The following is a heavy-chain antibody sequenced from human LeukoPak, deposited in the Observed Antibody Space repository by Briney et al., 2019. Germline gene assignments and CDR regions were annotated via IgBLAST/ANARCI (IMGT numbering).Heavy chain of an antibody. D-gene: IGHD3-3*01. CDR3: ARLSSDFWSGYYSYYYYYYMDV. V-gene: IGHV3-7*01. Sequence: PGGSLRLSCAASGFTFSSYWMSWVRQAPGKGLEWVANIKQDGSEKYYVESVKGRFTISRDNAKNSLYLQMNSLRAEDTAVYYCARLSSDFWSGYYSYYYYYYMDVWGKGTTVTVSS. CDR2: IKQDGSEK. J-gene: IGHJ6*03. CDR1: GFTFSSYW.